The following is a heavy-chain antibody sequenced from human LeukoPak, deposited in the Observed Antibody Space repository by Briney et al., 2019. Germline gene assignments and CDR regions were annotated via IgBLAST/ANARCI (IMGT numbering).Heavy chain of an antibody. D-gene: IGHD6-19*01. CDR1: GFTFSSYA. J-gene: IGHJ4*02. CDR3: AKDTPPGYSSGRSSQPTYYFDY. CDR2: ISGSGGST. Sequence: GGSLRLSCAASGFTFSSYAMSWVRQAPGKGLEWVSAISGSGGSTYYADSVKGRFTISRDNSKNTLYLQMNSLRAEDTAVYYCAKDTPPGYSSGRSSQPTYYFDYWGQGTLVTVSS. V-gene: IGHV3-23*01.